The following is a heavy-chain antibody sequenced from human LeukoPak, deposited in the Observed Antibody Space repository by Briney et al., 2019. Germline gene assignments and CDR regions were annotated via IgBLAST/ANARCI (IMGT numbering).Heavy chain of an antibody. V-gene: IGHV3-30*04. CDR2: ISYEGTAK. Sequence: GMSLRLSCAASGFTFSSYAMHWVRQAPGKGLEWVAMISYEGTAKYNAESVKGRSTISRDNSKNMLFLHMDSLRGDKTVRNSCASDCRSLRVFGFDSWGQGTLVTVSS. J-gene: IGHJ4*02. CDR3: ASDCRSLRVFGFDS. CDR1: GFTFSSYA. D-gene: IGHD3-10*01.